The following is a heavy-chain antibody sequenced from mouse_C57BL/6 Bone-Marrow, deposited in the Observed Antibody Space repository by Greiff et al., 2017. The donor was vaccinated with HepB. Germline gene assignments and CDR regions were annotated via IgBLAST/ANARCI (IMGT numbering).Heavy chain of an antibody. Sequence: EVQLQQSGPELVKPGASVKISCKASGYTFTDYYMNWVKQSHGKSLEWIGDINPNNGGTSYNQKFKGKATLTVDKSSSTAYMELRSLTSEDSAVYYCARWEDYYGSSYVEYFDYWGQGTTLTVSS. V-gene: IGHV1-26*01. J-gene: IGHJ2*01. CDR2: INPNNGGT. CDR3: ARWEDYYGSSYVEYFDY. D-gene: IGHD1-1*01. CDR1: GYTFTDYY.